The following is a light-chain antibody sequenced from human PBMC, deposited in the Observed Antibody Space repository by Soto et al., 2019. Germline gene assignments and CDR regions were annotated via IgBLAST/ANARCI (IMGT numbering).Light chain of an antibody. Sequence: DPVMTQSPLSLPVTPGEPASISCRSSQSLLHSNGYNYLDWYLQKPGQSPQLLIYLGSNRASGVPDRFSGSGSGTDFTLKISRVEAEDVGVYYCMQPLQLPRTFGPGTKVDIK. CDR1: QSLLHSNGYNY. V-gene: IGKV2-28*01. J-gene: IGKJ3*01. CDR3: MQPLQLPRT. CDR2: LGS.